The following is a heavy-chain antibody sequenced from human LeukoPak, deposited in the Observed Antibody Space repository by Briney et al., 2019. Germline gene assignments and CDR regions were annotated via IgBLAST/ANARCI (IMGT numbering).Heavy chain of an antibody. CDR3: ASSSPTYYYYGMDV. J-gene: IGHJ6*02. V-gene: IGHV1-2*02. CDR2: INPNSGGT. CDR1: GYTFTGYY. Sequence: GAPVKVSCKASGYTFTGYYMHWVRQAPGQGLEWMGWINPNSGGTNYAQKFQGRVTMTRDTSISTAYMELSRLRSDDTAVYYCASSSPTYYYYGMDVWGQGTTVTVSS. D-gene: IGHD6-6*01.